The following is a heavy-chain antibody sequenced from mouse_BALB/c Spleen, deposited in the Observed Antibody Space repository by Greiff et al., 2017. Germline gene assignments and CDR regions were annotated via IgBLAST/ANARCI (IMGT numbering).Heavy chain of an antibody. D-gene: IGHD4-1*01. CDR2: IRSKSNNYAT. CDR3: VRQGTGTTYYAMDY. V-gene: IGHV10-1*02. J-gene: IGHJ4*01. CDR1: GFTFNTYA. Sequence: DVMLVESGGGLVQPKGSLKLSCAASGFTFNTYAMNWVRQAPGKGLEWVARIRSKSNNYATYYADSVKDRFTISRDDSQSMLYLQMNNLKTEDTAMYYCVRQGTGTTYYAMDYWGQGTSVTVSS.